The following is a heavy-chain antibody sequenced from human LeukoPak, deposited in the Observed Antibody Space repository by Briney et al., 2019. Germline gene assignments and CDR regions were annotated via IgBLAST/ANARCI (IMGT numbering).Heavy chain of an antibody. D-gene: IGHD2-21*02. J-gene: IGHJ3*02. V-gene: IGHV4-31*03. CDR1: GGSISSGGYY. CDR2: IYYSGST. CDR3: AGVWAYCGGDCYSGAFDI. Sequence: PSETLSLTCTVSGGSISSGGYYWSWIRQHPGKGLEWIGYIYYSGSTYYNPSLKSRVTISVDTSKNQFSLKLSSVTAADTAVYYCAGVWAYCGGDCYSGAFDIWGQGTMATVSS.